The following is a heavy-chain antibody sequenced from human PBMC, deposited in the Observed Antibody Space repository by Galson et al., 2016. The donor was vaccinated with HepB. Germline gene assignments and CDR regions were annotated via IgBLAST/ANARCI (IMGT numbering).Heavy chain of an antibody. D-gene: IGHD3-16*01. Sequence: TLSLTCSVSGDSRSSSSYYWSWIRQPAGKGLEWLGRVYSTGTTNYNPSPQSRLTISEDKSKSQFSLTLKSVTAADTAVYYCAREVGAYGQSYGMDVCGKGIMVTVSS. J-gene: IGHJ6*04. CDR1: GDSRSSSSYY. CDR3: AREVGAYGQSYGMDV. V-gene: IGHV4-61*02. CDR2: VYSTGTT.